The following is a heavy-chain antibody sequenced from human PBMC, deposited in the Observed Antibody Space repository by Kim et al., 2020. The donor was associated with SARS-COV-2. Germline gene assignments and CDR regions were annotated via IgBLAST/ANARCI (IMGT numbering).Heavy chain of an antibody. V-gene: IGHV3-48*03. J-gene: IGHJ6*02. CDR1: GFTFSSYE. CDR2: ISSSGSTI. D-gene: IGHD3-3*01. Sequence: GGSLRLSCAASGFTFSSYEMNWVRQAPGKGLEWVSYISSSGSTIYYADSVKGRFTISRDNAKNSLYLQMNSLRAEDTAVYYCASNPPGTYYDFAYGMDVWGQGTTVTVSS. CDR3: ASNPPGTYYDFAYGMDV.